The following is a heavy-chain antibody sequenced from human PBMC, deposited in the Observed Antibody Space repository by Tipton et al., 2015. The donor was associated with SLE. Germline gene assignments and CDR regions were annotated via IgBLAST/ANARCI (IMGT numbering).Heavy chain of an antibody. V-gene: IGHV3-49*04. CDR3: TRDGAYNWNPDAFDI. J-gene: IGHJ3*02. Sequence: PRLSCTASGFTFGDYAMSWVRQAPGKGLEWVGFIRSKAYGGTTEYAASVKGRFTISRDDSKSIAYLQMNSLKTEDTAVYYCTRDGAYNWNPDAFDIWGQGTMVTVSS. D-gene: IGHD1-20*01. CDR2: IRSKAYGGTT. CDR1: GFTFGDYA.